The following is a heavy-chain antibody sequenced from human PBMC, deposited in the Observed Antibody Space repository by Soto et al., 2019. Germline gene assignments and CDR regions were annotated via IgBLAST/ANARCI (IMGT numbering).Heavy chain of an antibody. D-gene: IGHD6-6*01. J-gene: IGHJ6*02. CDR3: AGEIRPRDPYSSSLGYYYYGMDV. V-gene: IGHV3-33*01. Sequence: GGSLRLSCAASGFTFSSYGMHWVRQAPGKGLEWVAVIWYDGSNKYYADSVKGRFTISRDNSKNTLYLQMNSLRAEDTAVYYCAGEIRPRDPYSSSLGYYYYGMDVWGQGTTVTVSS. CDR2: IWYDGSNK. CDR1: GFTFSSYG.